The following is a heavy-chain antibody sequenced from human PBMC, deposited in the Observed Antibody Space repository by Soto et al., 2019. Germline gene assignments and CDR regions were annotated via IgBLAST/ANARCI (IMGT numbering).Heavy chain of an antibody. CDR3: ARNNGRENYYDSSGYWYYFDY. CDR1: GGSISSYY. Sequence: ETLSLTCTVSGGSISSYYWSWIRQPPGKGLECIGYIYYSGSTNYKSSLKSRVTISVDTSKNQFSLKLSSVTAADTAVYYCARNNGRENYYDSSGYWYYFDYWGQGTLVTVSS. V-gene: IGHV4-59*01. D-gene: IGHD3-22*01. CDR2: IYYSGST. J-gene: IGHJ4*02.